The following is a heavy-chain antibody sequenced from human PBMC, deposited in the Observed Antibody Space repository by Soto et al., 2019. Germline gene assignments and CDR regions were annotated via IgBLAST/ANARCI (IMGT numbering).Heavy chain of an antibody. CDR1: GGSFSGYY. CDR3: ARGSWPGSFDP. CDR2: INHSGST. Sequence: KPSETLSLTCAVYGGSFSGYYWSWIRQPPGKGLEWIGEINHSGSTNYNPSLKSRVTISVDTSKNQFSLKLSSVTAADTAVYYCARGSWPGSFDPWGQGTLVTVSS. V-gene: IGHV4-34*01. J-gene: IGHJ5*02.